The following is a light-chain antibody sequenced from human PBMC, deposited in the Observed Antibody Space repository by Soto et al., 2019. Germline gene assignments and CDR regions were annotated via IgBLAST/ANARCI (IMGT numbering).Light chain of an antibody. CDR3: QQRSNWT. CDR2: DAS. V-gene: IGKV3-11*01. Sequence: EVVLTQSAATLSLSAGARATLSCRASQSVSSYLAWYQQKPGQAPRLLISDASNRATGIPARFRGSGSGTDFTLTISSLEPEDFAVYYCQQRSNWTFGQGTKVDIK. J-gene: IGKJ1*01. CDR1: QSVSSY.